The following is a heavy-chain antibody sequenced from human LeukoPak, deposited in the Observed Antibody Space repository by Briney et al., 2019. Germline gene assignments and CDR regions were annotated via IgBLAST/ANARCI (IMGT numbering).Heavy chain of an antibody. V-gene: IGHV3-53*01. CDR2: IYSGGST. CDR1: GFTVSSNY. J-gene: IGHJ4*02. D-gene: IGHD4-17*01. Sequence: GGSLRLSCAASGFTVSSNYMNWVRQAPGKGLEWVSVIYSGGSTYYADSVKGRFTISRDNSKNTLFLQMNSLRAEDTAVYYCAREAVTRNYFDYWGQGTLVAVSS. CDR3: AREAVTRNYFDY.